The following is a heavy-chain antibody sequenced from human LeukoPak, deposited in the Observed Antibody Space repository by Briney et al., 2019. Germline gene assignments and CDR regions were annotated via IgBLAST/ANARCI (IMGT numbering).Heavy chain of an antibody. CDR1: GCTFSSYW. Sequence: SGGSLRLSCAASGCTFSSYWMSWVRQAPGKGLEWVANIKQDGSEKYYVDSVKGRFTISRDNAKNSLYLQMNSLRAEDTAVYYCARDPDGDTVFDYWGQGTLVTVSS. J-gene: IGHJ4*02. CDR2: IKQDGSEK. D-gene: IGHD4-17*01. V-gene: IGHV3-7*04. CDR3: ARDPDGDTVFDY.